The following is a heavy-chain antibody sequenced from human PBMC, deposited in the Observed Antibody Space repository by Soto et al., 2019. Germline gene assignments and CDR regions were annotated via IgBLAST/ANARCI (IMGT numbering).Heavy chain of an antibody. CDR1: GYILSDHY. Sequence: GGSLRLSCAASGYILSDHYIDWVRQGPGKGLEWVGRGRNRAYSYSTEYAASVKGRFTISRDDSRNSAYLQLDSLRAEDTAVYYCARNIGGKEATGNMGFDHWGQGTPVTVSS. CDR3: ARNIGGKEATGNMGFDH. CDR2: GRNRAYSYST. V-gene: IGHV3-72*01. J-gene: IGHJ4*02. D-gene: IGHD1-1*01.